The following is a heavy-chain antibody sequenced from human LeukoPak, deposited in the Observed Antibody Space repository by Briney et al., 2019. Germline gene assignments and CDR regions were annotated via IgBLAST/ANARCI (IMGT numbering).Heavy chain of an antibody. CDR1: GYTFTGYY. Sequence: GASVKVSCKASGYTFTGYYMHWVRQAPGQGLEWMGWINPNSGGTNYAQKFQGRVTMTRDTSISTAYMELSRLRSDDTAVYYCARVETTLNCSGGSCYSGGLDYWGQGTLVTVSS. D-gene: IGHD2-15*01. CDR2: INPNSGGT. CDR3: ARVETTLNCSGGSCYSGGLDY. V-gene: IGHV1-2*02. J-gene: IGHJ4*02.